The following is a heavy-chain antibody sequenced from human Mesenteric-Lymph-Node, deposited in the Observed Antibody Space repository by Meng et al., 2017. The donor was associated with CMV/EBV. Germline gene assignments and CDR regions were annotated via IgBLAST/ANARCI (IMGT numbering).Heavy chain of an antibody. CDR1: GFNFSSHA. J-gene: IGHJ4*02. V-gene: IGHV3-30*04. CDR3: ARDGPLYCGGDCYYHFDY. CDR2: ISYDGSNK. D-gene: IGHD2-21*01. Sequence: GESLKISCAASGFNFSSHAIHWVRQAPGKGLEWVTTISYDGSNKYYADSVKGRFTVSRGNPKNTLYLQMNGLRAEDTAVYYCARDGPLYCGGDCYYHFDYWGQGTLVTVSS.